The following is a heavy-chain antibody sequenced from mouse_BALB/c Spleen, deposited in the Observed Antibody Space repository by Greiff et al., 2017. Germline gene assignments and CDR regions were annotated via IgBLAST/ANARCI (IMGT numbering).Heavy chain of an antibody. J-gene: IGHJ4*01. CDR1: GFSLTSYG. CDR3: ARDYNYYGSSHAMDY. D-gene: IGHD1-1*01. Sequence: VQLQQSGPGLVAPSQSLSITCTVSGFSLTSYGVHWVRQPPGKGLEWLGVIWAGGSTNYNSALMSRLSISKDNSKSQVFLKMNSLQTDDTAMYYCARDYNYYGSSHAMDYWGQGTSVTVSS. CDR2: IWAGGST. V-gene: IGHV2-9*02.